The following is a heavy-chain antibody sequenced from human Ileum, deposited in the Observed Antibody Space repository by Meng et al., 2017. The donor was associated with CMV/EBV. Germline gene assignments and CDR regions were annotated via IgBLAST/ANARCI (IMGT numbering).Heavy chain of an antibody. CDR1: GGSISSSSYY. CDR3: AILVYDLEGDP. CDR2: INQRRGT. J-gene: IGHJ5*02. D-gene: IGHD5/OR15-5a*01. Sequence: SETLSLTCTVSGGSISSSSYYWGWIRQAPEKGLEWIGEINQRRGTNYNPSLKSRVTISVDTSKNQFSLKLSSVTAADTAVYYCAILVYDLEGDPWGQGTLVTVSS. V-gene: IGHV4-39*07.